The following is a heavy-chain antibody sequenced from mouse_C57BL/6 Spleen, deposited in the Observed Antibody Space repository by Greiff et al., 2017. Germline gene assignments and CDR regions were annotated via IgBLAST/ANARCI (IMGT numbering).Heavy chain of an antibody. J-gene: IGHJ4*01. CDR2: INTGSGGT. CDR3: ARWTGYAMDY. V-gene: IGHV1-54*01. D-gene: IGHD4-1*01. CDR1: GYAFTNYL. Sequence: QVQLKESGAELVRPGTSVKVSCKASGYAFTNYLIEWVKQRPGQGLEWIGVINTGSGGTNNNEKVKGKETLTADKSSSTAYMQLSSLTSEDSAVYFCARWTGYAMDYWGQGTSVTVSS.